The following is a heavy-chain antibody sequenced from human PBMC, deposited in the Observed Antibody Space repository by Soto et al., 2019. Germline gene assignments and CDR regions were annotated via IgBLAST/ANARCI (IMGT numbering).Heavy chain of an antibody. J-gene: IGHJ4*02. D-gene: IGHD3-9*01. V-gene: IGHV3-23*01. CDR1: GFTFSSYA. CDR3: AKDRGLRYFDWLAPEFDY. CDR2: ISGSGGST. Sequence: LRLSCAASGFTFSSYAMSWVRQAPGKGLEWVSAISGSGGSTYYADSVKGRFTISRDNSKNTLYLQMNSLRAEDTAVYYCAKDRGLRYFDWLAPEFDYWGQGTLVTVSS.